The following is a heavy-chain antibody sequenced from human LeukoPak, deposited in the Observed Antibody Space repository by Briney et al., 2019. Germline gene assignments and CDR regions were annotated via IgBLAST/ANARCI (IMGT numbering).Heavy chain of an antibody. CDR1: GFTFSSYA. CDR2: IRGSGGST. CDR3: AKDRLSIVVVVAAPHDAFDI. D-gene: IGHD2-15*01. V-gene: IGHV3-23*01. Sequence: PGGSLRLSCAASGFTFSSYAMSWVRQAPGKGREWVSAIRGSGGSTYYADSVKGRFTISRDNSKNTLYLQMNSLRAEDTAVYYCAKDRLSIVVVVAAPHDAFDIWGQGTMVTVSS. J-gene: IGHJ3*02.